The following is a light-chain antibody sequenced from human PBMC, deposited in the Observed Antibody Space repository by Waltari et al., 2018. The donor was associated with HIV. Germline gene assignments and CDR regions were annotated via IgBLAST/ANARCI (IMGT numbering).Light chain of an antibody. CDR2: QDS. J-gene: IGLJ1*01. CDR1: KLGDKY. Sequence: SYELTQPPSVSVSPGQTASITCSGDKLGDKYACWYQQKPGQSPVLVIYQDSKRPSGIPGRFSGSNSGNTATLTISGTQAMDEADYYCQAWDSSTEVFGTGTKVTVL. CDR3: QAWDSSTEV. V-gene: IGLV3-1*01.